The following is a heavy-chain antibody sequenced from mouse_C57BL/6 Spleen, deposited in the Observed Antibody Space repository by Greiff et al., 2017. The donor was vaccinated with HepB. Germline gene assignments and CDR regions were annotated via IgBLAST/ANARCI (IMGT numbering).Heavy chain of an antibody. CDR1: GYTFTSYW. CDR2: IDPSDSYN. Sequence: QVQLQQPGAELVKPGDSVKLSCKASGYTFTSYWMQWVKQRPGQGLEWIGEIDPSDSYNNYNQKFKGKATLTVDTSSSTAYMQLSSLTSEDAAVYYCARSSFITTVVATEAMDYWGQGTSVTVSS. D-gene: IGHD1-1*01. V-gene: IGHV1-50*01. CDR3: ARSSFITTVVATEAMDY. J-gene: IGHJ4*01.